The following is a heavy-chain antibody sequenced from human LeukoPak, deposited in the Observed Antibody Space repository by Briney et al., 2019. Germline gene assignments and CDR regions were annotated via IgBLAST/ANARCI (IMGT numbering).Heavy chain of an antibody. J-gene: IGHJ2*01. D-gene: IGHD3-10*01. V-gene: IGHV3-23*01. Sequence: GGSLRLSCAASGFTFGGYAMSWVRQAPGKGLEWVSTISASGGSTYLADSVKGRFAISRDNSKSTLYVQMTSLRAEDTAVYYCAKVPDGSPRGYWYFDLWGRGTLVTVSS. CDR3: AKVPDGSPRGYWYFDL. CDR1: GFTFGGYA. CDR2: ISASGGST.